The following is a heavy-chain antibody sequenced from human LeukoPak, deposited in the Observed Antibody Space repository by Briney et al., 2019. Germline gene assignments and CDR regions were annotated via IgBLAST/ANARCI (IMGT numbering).Heavy chain of an antibody. V-gene: IGHV3-9*01. J-gene: IGHJ4*02. CDR3: AKDNYYDSSGPYFDY. CDR2: ISWNSGSI. CDR1: GFTFDDYA. D-gene: IGHD3-22*01. Sequence: PGRSLRLSCAASGFTFDDYAMHWVRQAPGKGLEWVSGISWNSGSIGYADSVRGRFTISRDNAKNSLYLQMNSLRAEDTALYYCAKDNYYDSSGPYFDYWGQGTLVTVSS.